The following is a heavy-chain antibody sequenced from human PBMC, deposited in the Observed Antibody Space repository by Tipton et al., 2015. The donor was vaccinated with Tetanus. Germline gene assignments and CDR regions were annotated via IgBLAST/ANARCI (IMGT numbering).Heavy chain of an antibody. CDR1: GFTVSSNY. CDR3: ARGAVAGRYYFDY. CDR2: IYSGGST. J-gene: IGHJ4*02. Sequence: SLRLSCAASGFTVSSNYMSWVRQALGKGLEWVSVIYSGGSTYYADSVKGRFTISRDNSKNTLYLQMNSLRAEDTAVYYCARGAVAGRYYFDYWGQGTLVTVSS. D-gene: IGHD6-19*01. V-gene: IGHV3-53*01.